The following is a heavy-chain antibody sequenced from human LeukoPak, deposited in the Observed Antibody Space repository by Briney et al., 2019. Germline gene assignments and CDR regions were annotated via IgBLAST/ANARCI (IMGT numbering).Heavy chain of an antibody. CDR3: ARRGTSGWAYYFDF. CDR2: DYRSGSS. D-gene: IGHD6-25*01. CDR1: GDSITTSSNY. Sequence: PSETLSLTCTVSGDSITTSSNYWGWLRHLPGKGLEWIGSDYRSGSSYYNPSLKSRVTISVDTSKNQFTLNLTSVTAADTAVYHCARRGTSGWAYYFDFWGPGSLLTVSS. V-gene: IGHV4-39*01. J-gene: IGHJ4*02.